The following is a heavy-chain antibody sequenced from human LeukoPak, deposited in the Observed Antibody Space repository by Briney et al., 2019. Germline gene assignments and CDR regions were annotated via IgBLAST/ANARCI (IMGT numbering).Heavy chain of an antibody. CDR3: ARDYYYDSSGPGGADY. J-gene: IGHJ4*02. Sequence: GGSLRLSCAASGFTVSSNYMSWVRQAPGKGLEWVSVIYSGGSTYYADSVKGRFTISRDNSKNTLYLQMNSLRAEDTAVYYCARDYYYDSSGPGGADYWGQGTLVTVSS. CDR1: GFTVSSNY. D-gene: IGHD3-22*01. CDR2: IYSGGST. V-gene: IGHV3-53*05.